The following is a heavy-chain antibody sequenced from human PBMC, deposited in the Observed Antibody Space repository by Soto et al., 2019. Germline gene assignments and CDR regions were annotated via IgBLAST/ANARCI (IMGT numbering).Heavy chain of an antibody. D-gene: IGHD3-22*01. CDR3: ARVVKYYYDSSGEVDY. Sequence: GGSLRLSCAASGFTFSSYGMHWVRQAPGKGLEWVAVIWYDGSNKYYADSVKGRFTISRDNSKNTLYLQMNSLRAEDTAVYYCARVVKYYYDSSGEVDYWGQGTLVTVSS. CDR1: GFTFSSYG. J-gene: IGHJ4*02. V-gene: IGHV3-33*01. CDR2: IWYDGSNK.